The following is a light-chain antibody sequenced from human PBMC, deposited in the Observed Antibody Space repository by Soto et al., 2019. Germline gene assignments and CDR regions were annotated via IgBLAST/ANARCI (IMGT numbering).Light chain of an antibody. Sequence: EVVLTQSPGTLSLSPGERATLSCRASQSVSNNYLAWYRQTPGQAPRLLIDDAAHRAPGIPDRFSGSGSGTDFTLTISRLEPEDFAVYSCQQYATSPTFGPGTKVDIK. CDR1: QSVSNNY. J-gene: IGKJ1*01. CDR3: QQYATSPT. V-gene: IGKV3-20*01. CDR2: DAA.